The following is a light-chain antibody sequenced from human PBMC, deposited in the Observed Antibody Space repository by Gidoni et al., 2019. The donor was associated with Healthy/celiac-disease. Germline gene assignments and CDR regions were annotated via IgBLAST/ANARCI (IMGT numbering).Light chain of an antibody. Sequence: EIVLTQSPATLSLSPGDRATLSCRASETVYSYLAWYQHKHGQAPRLLIYDASNRATGIPARFSGSGAGTDFTLIISSLEAEDFAVYYCQQRGNWPPAWTFGQGTRVEMK. V-gene: IGKV3-11*01. CDR3: QQRGNWPPAWT. J-gene: IGKJ1*01. CDR2: DAS. CDR1: ETVYSY.